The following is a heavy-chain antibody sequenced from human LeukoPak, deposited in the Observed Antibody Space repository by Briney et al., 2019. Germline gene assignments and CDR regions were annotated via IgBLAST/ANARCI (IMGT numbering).Heavy chain of an antibody. CDR2: INHSGST. Sequence: SETLSLTCAVYGGSFSGYYWSWIRQPPGKGLEWIGEINHSGSTNYNPSLKSRVTISVDTSKNQFSLKLSSVTAADTAVYYCARQRTGYYIRYFDYWGQGTLVTVSS. J-gene: IGHJ4*02. D-gene: IGHD3/OR15-3a*01. CDR1: GGSFSGYY. V-gene: IGHV4-34*01. CDR3: ARQRTGYYIRYFDY.